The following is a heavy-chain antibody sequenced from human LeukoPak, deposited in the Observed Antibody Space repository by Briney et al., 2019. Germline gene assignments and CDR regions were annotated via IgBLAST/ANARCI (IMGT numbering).Heavy chain of an antibody. CDR3: AKGSLAFDY. J-gene: IGHJ4*02. Sequence: GESLQISCKGSGYSFTSYWIGWVRQMPGKGLEWMGIIYPGDSDTRYSPSFQGQVTISADKSISTAYLQWTSLRAEDTAVYYCAKGSLAFDYGGRGTLVTVSS. V-gene: IGHV5-51*01. CDR2: IYPGDSDT. CDR1: GYSFTSYW.